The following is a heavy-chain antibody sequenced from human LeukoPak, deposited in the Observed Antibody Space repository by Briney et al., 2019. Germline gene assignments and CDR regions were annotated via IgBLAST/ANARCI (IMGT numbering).Heavy chain of an antibody. V-gene: IGHV3-66*02. CDR1: GFTVSSNY. Sequence: GGSLRLSCAASGFTVSSNYMSWVRQAPGKGLEWVTVIYSGDNTYYADSVKGRFTISRDNSKNTLYLQMHSLRAEDTAVYYCARDGDVAVGFDYWGQGTLVTVSS. CDR2: IYSGDNT. CDR3: ARDGDVAVGFDY. J-gene: IGHJ4*02. D-gene: IGHD2-21*01.